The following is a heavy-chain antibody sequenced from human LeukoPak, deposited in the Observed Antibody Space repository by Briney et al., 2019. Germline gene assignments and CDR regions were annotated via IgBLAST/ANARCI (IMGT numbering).Heavy chain of an antibody. D-gene: IGHD5-24*01. V-gene: IGHV1-69*04. CDR2: IIPIFGIA. Sequence: ASVKVSCKASGGTFSSYAISWVRQAPGQGLEWMGRIIPIFGIANYAQKFQGRVTITADKSTSTAYMELSSLRSEDTAVYYCAREPPTEEMATVHFDYWGREPWSPSPQ. CDR1: GGTFSSYA. CDR3: AREPPTEEMATVHFDY. J-gene: IGHJ4*02.